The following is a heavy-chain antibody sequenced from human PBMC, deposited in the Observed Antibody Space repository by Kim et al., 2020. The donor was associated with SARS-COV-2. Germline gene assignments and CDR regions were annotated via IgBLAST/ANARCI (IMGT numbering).Heavy chain of an antibody. J-gene: IGHJ3*02. D-gene: IGHD3-22*01. CDR3: ARYGTLDSSGWSSI. CDR1: GFTFSDYY. V-gene: IGHV3-11*03. CDR2: ISSSSSYT. Sequence: GGSLRLSCAASGFTFSDYYMSWIRQAPGKGLEWVSYISSSSSYTNYADSVKGRFTIARDNAKNSLYLQMNSLRAEDTAVYYCARYGTLDSSGWSSIWGQGTMVTVSS.